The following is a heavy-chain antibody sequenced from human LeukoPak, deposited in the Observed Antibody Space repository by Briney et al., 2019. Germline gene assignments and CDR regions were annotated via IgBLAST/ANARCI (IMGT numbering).Heavy chain of an antibody. Sequence: NPGGSLRLSCTASGFTLGVYAMSWFRQAPGKGLEWVGFIRSKAYGGTTEYAASVKGRFTISRDDSKSLAYLQMNSLKTEDTAVYYCTAEVGAMVRGVIRGYYFDYWGQGTLVTVSS. CDR1: GFTLGVYA. J-gene: IGHJ4*02. D-gene: IGHD3-10*01. CDR3: TAEVGAMVRGVIRGYYFDY. V-gene: IGHV3-49*05. CDR2: IRSKAYGGTT.